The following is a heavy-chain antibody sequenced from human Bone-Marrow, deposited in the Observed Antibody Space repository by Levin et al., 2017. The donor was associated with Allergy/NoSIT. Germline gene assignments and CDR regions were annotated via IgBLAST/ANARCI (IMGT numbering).Heavy chain of an antibody. J-gene: IGHJ4*02. CDR3: AGDSGSHYHKFY. D-gene: IGHD4-11*01. CDR1: GYSISSGFY. V-gene: IGHV4-38-2*01. CDR2: ISRDGTT. Sequence: TSETLSLTCDVSGYSISSGFYWGWIRQPPGRGLEWIGSISRDGTTYYSPSLKSRVSMSVDTSQNQFSLQLSSVTAADTAVYYCAGDSGSHYHKFYWGQGILVTVSS.